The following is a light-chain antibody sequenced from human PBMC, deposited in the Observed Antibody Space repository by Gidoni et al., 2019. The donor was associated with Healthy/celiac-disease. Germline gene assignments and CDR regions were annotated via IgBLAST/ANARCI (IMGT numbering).Light chain of an antibody. V-gene: IGKV3-11*01. CDR1: QSVSSY. J-gene: IGKJ4*01. Sequence: VFTQVPATPSLAPGERATPPCRASQSVSSYLAWYQQKPGQAPRLLIYDASNRATGIPARFSGSGSGTDFTLTISSLEPDDFAVYYCQQRSNWLLTFXGXTKVEI. CDR3: QQRSNWLLT. CDR2: DAS.